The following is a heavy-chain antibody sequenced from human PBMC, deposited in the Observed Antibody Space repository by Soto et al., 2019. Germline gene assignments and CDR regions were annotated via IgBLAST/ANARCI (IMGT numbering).Heavy chain of an antibody. J-gene: IGHJ6*02. CDR1: GGTFSSYA. CDR3: ARGSSSSWNYYYYGMDV. D-gene: IGHD6-13*01. Sequence: SVKVSCKASGGTFSSYAISWVRQAPGQGLEWMGGIIPIFGTANYAQKFQGRVTITADESTSTAYMELSSLRSEDTAVYYCARGSSSSWNYYYYGMDVWGQGTTVTVSS. V-gene: IGHV1-69*13. CDR2: IIPIFGTA.